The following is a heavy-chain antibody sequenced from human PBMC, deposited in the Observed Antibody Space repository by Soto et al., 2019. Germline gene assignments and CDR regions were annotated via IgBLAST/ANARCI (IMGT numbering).Heavy chain of an antibody. J-gene: IGHJ4*02. CDR2: ISAYNGNT. Sequence: ASVKVSCKACGYTFTSYGISWVRQAPGQGLEWMGWISAYNGNTNYAQKLQGRVTMTTDTSTSTAYMELRSLRSDDTAVYYCARRGYDILTGYQKPFDYWGQGTQVTVS. CDR3: ARRGYDILTGYQKPFDY. CDR1: GYTFTSYG. V-gene: IGHV1-18*01. D-gene: IGHD3-9*01.